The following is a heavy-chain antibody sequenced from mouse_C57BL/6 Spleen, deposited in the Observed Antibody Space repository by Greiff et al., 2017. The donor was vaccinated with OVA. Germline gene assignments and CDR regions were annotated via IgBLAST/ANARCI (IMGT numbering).Heavy chain of an antibody. Sequence: QVQLQQSGPGLVQPSQRLSITCTVSGFSLTSYGVHWVRQPPGKGLEWLGVIWSGGSTDYNAAFISRLSISKDNSKSQVFFKMNSLQADDTAIYYCAKNGPDYYGSSYSYFDVWGTGTTVTVSS. CDR3: AKNGPDYYGSSYSYFDV. J-gene: IGHJ1*03. D-gene: IGHD1-1*01. V-gene: IGHV2-4*01. CDR2: IWSGGST. CDR1: GFSLTSYG.